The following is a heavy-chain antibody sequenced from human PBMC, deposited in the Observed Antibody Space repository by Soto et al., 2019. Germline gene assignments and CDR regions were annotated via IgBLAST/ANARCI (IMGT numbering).Heavy chain of an antibody. Sequence: GGSLRLSWASYGFTFSSIWMHWVRRVPGRGLVWVARINTDGSATNYVDSVKGRFTVSIDNAKNTLYLQVNSLMAEETAVDYGALDGESGCGSSGFDHWGQGTLVTVSS. CDR3: ALDGESGCGSSGFDH. D-gene: IGHD6-19*01. CDR1: GFTFSSIW. V-gene: IGHV3-74*01. CDR2: INTDGSAT. J-gene: IGHJ5*02.